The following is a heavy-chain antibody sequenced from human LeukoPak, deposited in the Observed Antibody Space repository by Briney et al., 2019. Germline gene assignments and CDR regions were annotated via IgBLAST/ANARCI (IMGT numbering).Heavy chain of an antibody. Sequence: PSETLSLTCSVSGGSIRSSSYYWGWIRQPPGKGLEWIGSIYYSGSIYYSPSLKSRVIISVDTSKNQFSLKLRSVTAADTAVYYRARHSQYQPPSWSLDWGQGTLVTVSS. V-gene: IGHV4-39*01. CDR2: IYYSGSI. CDR1: GGSIRSSSYY. J-gene: IGHJ4*02. D-gene: IGHD2-2*01. CDR3: ARHSQYQPPSWSLD.